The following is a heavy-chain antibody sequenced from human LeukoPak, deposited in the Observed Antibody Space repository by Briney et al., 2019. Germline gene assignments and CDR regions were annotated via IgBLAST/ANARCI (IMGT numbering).Heavy chain of an antibody. D-gene: IGHD3-3*01. CDR2: INPNSGGT. CDR1: GYTFTGYY. V-gene: IGHV1-2*06. CDR3: ARVIFGVVISY. Sequence: ASVKVSCKASGYTFTGYYMHWVRQAPGQGLEWVGRINPNSGGTNYAQKFQGRVTMTRDTSISTAYMELSRLRSDDTAVYYCARVIFGVVISYWGQGTLVTVSS. J-gene: IGHJ4*02.